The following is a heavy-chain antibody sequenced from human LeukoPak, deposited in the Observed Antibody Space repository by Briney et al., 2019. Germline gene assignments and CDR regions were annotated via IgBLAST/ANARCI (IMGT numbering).Heavy chain of an antibody. CDR3: ARETFAGILGDH. CDR1: GSIFNNYV. V-gene: IGHV3-30-3*01. CDR2: ISSDGSNE. Sequence: PGGSLRLSCAASGSIFNNYVMQWVRQAPGKGLEWVALISSDGSNEFYADSVKGRFTISRDNSKNTLHLQMSSLRPEDTAVYFCARETFAGILGDHWGQGTLVFVSS. D-gene: IGHD6-13*01. J-gene: IGHJ4*02.